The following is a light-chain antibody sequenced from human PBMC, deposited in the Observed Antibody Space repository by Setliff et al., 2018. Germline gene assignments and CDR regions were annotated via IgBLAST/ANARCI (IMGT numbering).Light chain of an antibody. J-gene: IGLJ1*01. Sequence: QSALTQPASVSGSPGQSITISCTGTSSDVGGYNYVSWYQQHPGKAPKLMIYDVSNRPSGVSNRFSGSKSGNTASLTVSGLQAEDEADYYCCSYTGRSYVFGRGTKVTVL. CDR3: CSYTGRSYV. CDR2: DVS. CDR1: SSDVGGYNY. V-gene: IGLV2-14*03.